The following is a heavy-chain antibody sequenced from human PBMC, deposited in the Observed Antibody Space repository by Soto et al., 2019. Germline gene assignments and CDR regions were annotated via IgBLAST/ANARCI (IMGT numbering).Heavy chain of an antibody. CDR3: ACPLLERNVYHGMAV. Sequence: SVKVSCKASGGTFSKYAISWVRQAPGRGLEWLGGIIPLFGTPNYAQKFQGRVTISADESTTTAYLELSSLRSADTAVYFCACPLLERNVYHGMAVWGQGTTVTVSS. D-gene: IGHD2-21*02. CDR1: GGTFSKYA. J-gene: IGHJ6*02. CDR2: IIPLFGTP. V-gene: IGHV1-69*13.